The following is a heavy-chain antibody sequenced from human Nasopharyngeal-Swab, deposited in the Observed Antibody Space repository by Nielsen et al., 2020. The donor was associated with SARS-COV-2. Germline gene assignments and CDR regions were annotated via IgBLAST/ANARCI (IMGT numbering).Heavy chain of an antibody. D-gene: IGHD3-16*01. CDR1: VGSFRSYA. CDR3: GLVGGPGWFDP. V-gene: IGHV1-69*06. CDR2: IHPIFGTA. Sequence: SEKVSCKASVGSFRSYAISWVRQAPAQGLEWMGGIHPIFGTANYEQKFQVRVTNTANKSTSTGYMELSSLRSEYTAGYYCGLVGGPGWFDPWGQGTLVTVSS. J-gene: IGHJ5*02.